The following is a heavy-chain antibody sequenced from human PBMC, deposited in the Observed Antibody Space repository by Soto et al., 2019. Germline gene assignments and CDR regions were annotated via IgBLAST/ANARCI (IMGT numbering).Heavy chain of an antibody. CDR1: GFTVSNSY. CDR2: IYSGGST. Sequence: GGSLRLSCAASGFTVSNSYMSWVRQAPGKGLEWVSVIYSGGSTYYADSVKGRFSISRDHSKNTLYLQMNSLRAEDTAVYYCARVCSSSSCGDAFDIWGQGTMVTVSS. D-gene: IGHD2-2*01. V-gene: IGHV3-66*01. CDR3: ARVCSSSSCGDAFDI. J-gene: IGHJ3*02.